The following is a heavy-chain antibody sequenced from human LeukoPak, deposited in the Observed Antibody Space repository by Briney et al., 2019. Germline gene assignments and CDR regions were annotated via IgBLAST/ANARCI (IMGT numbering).Heavy chain of an antibody. Sequence: PGGSLRLSCAASGFTFTTYWMTWVRQAPGKGLEWVANINQDGSEKYFVDSVKGRFTISRDNAKNSLYLQMNSLRAEDTAVYYCARGVVPRYWGQGTLVTVSS. D-gene: IGHD2-15*01. CDR1: GFTFTTYW. J-gene: IGHJ4*02. V-gene: IGHV3-7*04. CDR3: ARGVVPRY. CDR2: INQDGSEK.